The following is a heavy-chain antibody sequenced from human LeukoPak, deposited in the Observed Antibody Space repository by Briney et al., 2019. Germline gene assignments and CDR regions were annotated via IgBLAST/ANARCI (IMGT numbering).Heavy chain of an antibody. J-gene: IGHJ4*02. CDR1: GGSVSRSPYY. D-gene: IGHD3-22*01. Sequence: SETLSLTCTVSGGSVSRSPYYWGWIRQPPGKGLEWIGNIYYSGSTYYNPSLKSRVTISVDTSKNQFSLKLSSVTAADTAVYYCARLKSRRTYYYDSSGYYYHDYWGQGTLVTVSS. CDR3: ARLKSRRTYYYDSSGYYYHDY. CDR2: IYYSGST. V-gene: IGHV4-39*07.